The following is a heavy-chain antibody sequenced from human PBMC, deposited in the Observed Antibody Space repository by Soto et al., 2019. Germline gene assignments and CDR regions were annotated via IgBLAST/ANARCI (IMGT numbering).Heavy chain of an antibody. V-gene: IGHV2-70*01. CDR2: IDWDDDK. CDR1: GFSLSTSGMC. J-gene: IGHJ5*02. D-gene: IGHD6-13*01. Sequence: SVPTLVNPTQTLTLTCTFSGFSLSTSGMCVSWIRQPPGKALEWLALIDWDDDKYYSTSLKTRLTISKDTSKNQVVLTMTNMDPVDTATYYCARIYRPPRIAAATHNWFDPWGQGTLVTVS. CDR3: ARIYRPPRIAAATHNWFDP.